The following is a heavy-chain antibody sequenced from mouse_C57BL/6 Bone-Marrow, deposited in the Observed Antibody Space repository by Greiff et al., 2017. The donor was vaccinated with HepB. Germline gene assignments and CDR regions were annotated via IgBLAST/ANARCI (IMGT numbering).Heavy chain of an antibody. CDR1: GFTFSSYA. Sequence: VQLKESGGGLVKPGGSLKLSCAASGFTFSSYAMSWVRQTPEKRLEWVATISDGGSYTYYPDNVKGRFTISRDNAKNNLYLQMSHLKSEDTAMYYCARGAYYSTLFAYWGQGTLVTVSA. J-gene: IGHJ3*01. V-gene: IGHV5-4*01. CDR3: ARGAYYSTLFAY. D-gene: IGHD2-5*01. CDR2: ISDGGSYT.